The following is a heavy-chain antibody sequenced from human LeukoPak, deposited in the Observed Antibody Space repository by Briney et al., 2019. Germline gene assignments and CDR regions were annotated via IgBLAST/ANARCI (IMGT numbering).Heavy chain of an antibody. J-gene: IGHJ6*03. V-gene: IGHV3-21*01. CDR3: ARGSDLGKNRPLYYYYYMDV. CDR2: ISSSSSYI. D-gene: IGHD3-10*01. Sequence: GGSLRLSCAASGFTFSSYSMNWVRQAPGKGLEWVSSISSSSSYIYYADSVKGRFTISRDNAKNSLYLQMNSLRAEDTAVYYCARGSDLGKNRPLYYYYYMDVWGKGTTVTVSS. CDR1: GFTFSSYS.